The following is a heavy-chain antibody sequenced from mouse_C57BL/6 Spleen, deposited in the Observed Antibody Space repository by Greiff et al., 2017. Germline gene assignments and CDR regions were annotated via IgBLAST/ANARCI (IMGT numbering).Heavy chain of an antibody. J-gene: IGHJ2*01. V-gene: IGHV1-63*01. CDR1: GYTFTNYW. CDR3: ARGGYGNYVSYFDY. Sequence: QVQLKESGAELVRPGTSVKMSCKASGYTFTNYWIGWAKQRPGHGLEWIGDIYPGGGYTNYNEKFKGKATLTADKSSSTAYMQFSSLTSEDSAIYYCARGGYGNYVSYFDYWGQGTTLTVSS. D-gene: IGHD2-10*02. CDR2: IYPGGGYT.